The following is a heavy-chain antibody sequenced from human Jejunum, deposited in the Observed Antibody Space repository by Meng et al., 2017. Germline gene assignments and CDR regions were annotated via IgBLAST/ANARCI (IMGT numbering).Heavy chain of an antibody. CDR1: CYTFTNYG. D-gene: IGHD4-17*01. J-gene: IGHJ4*02. CDR2: ISAYNGNT. Sequence: ASVKVSCKASCYTFTNYGISCVRQAPGQGLEWMGWISAYNGNTDYAQKLQSRDTMTTDTSTNTAHMELTSLRSDDTAVYYCERGGRYGEMWDYWGQGTLVTVSS. V-gene: IGHV1-18*01. CDR3: ERGGRYGEMWDY.